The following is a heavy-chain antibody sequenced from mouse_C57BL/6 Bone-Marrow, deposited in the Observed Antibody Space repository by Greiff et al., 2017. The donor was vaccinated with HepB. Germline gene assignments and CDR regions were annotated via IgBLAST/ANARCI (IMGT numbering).Heavy chain of an antibody. CDR3: ARGQEGGSVVAY. J-gene: IGHJ3*01. Sequence: QVQLQQPGAELVKPGASVKMSCTASGYTFTHYWIPWVKQRPGQGLEWIGDIYPGSGSTNYNEKFKSKATLTVDTSSSTAYMQLSSLTSEDSAVYYCARGQEGGSVVAYWGQGTLVTVSA. V-gene: IGHV1-55*01. CDR2: IYPGSGST. D-gene: IGHD3-2*02. CDR1: GYTFTHYW.